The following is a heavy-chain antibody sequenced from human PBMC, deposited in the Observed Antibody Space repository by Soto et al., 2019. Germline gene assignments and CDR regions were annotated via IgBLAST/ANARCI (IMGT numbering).Heavy chain of an antibody. J-gene: IGHJ6*02. D-gene: IGHD3-9*01. CDR2: IYYNGST. CDR3: ARTRYEILTGHSDYYYAMDV. CDR1: GGSISSYH. V-gene: IGHV4-59*08. Sequence: SETLSLTCTVSGGSISSYHWSWIRQPPGKGLEWIGYIYYNGSTNYNPSLKSRVTISVDTSKTQISLNLRSVTAADTAVYYCARTRYEILTGHSDYYYAMDVWGPGTTVT.